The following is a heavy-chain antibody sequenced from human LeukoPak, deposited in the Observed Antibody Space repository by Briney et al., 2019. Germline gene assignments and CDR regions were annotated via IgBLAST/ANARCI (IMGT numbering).Heavy chain of an antibody. Sequence: GASVKVSCKVCGYTLTELSMHWVRQAPGRGLEWMGGFDPEDGETIYAQKFQGRVTMTEDTSTDTAYMELSSLRSEDTAVYYCATSAPGGSGNYDAFHIWGQGTMVTVSS. J-gene: IGHJ3*02. CDR2: FDPEDGET. V-gene: IGHV1-24*01. CDR3: ATSAPGGSGNYDAFHI. CDR1: GYTLTELS. D-gene: IGHD3-10*01.